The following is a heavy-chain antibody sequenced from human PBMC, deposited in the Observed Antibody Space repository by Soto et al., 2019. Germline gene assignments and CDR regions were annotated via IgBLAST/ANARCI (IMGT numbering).Heavy chain of an antibody. CDR2: IRGSGGST. CDR1: GFTLRSYG. Sequence: GGSLRLSCAVSGFTLRSYGMSWVRQAPGKGPEWVSLIRGSGGSTYYADSVKGRFTISRDNSKDTLYLQMDSLRADDTAVYYCAKVHGSGNYHNFPDYWGQGTLLTASS. V-gene: IGHV3-23*01. CDR3: AKVHGSGNYHNFPDY. D-gene: IGHD3-10*01. J-gene: IGHJ4*01.